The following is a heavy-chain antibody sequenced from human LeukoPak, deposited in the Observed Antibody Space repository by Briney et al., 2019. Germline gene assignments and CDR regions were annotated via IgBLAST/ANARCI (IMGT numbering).Heavy chain of an antibody. CDR1: GFTFSSYG. CDR3: AKARLPPAAANSDFDY. CDR2: ISWNSGSI. D-gene: IGHD6-13*01. J-gene: IGHJ4*02. V-gene: IGHV3-9*01. Sequence: PGGSLRLSCAASGFTFSSYGMHWVRQAPGKGLEWVSGISWNSGSIGYADSVKGRFTISRDNAKNSLYLQMNSLRAEDTALYYCAKARLPPAAANSDFDYWGQGTLVTVSS.